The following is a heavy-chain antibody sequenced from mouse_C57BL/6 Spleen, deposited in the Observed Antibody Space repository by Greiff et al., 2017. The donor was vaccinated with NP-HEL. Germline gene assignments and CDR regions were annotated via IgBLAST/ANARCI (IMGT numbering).Heavy chain of an antibody. CDR1: GYTFTDYY. V-gene: IGHV1-26*01. CDR2: INPNNGGT. D-gene: IGHD2-4*01. J-gene: IGHJ4*01. Sequence: VQLQQSGPELVKPGASVKISCKASGYTFTDYYMNWVKQSHGQSLEWIGDINPNNGGTSYNQKFKGKATLTVDKSSSTAYMELRSLTSEDSAVYYCASYYDYDRAAMDYWGQGTSVTVSS. CDR3: ASYYDYDRAAMDY.